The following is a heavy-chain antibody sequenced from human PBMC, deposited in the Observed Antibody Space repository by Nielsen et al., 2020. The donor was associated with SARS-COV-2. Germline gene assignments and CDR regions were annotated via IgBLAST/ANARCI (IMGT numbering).Heavy chain of an antibody. CDR3: ARDLDSGYDYWFDP. Sequence: GEFLQISCAASGFTLDDFGMSWVRQAPGKGPEWVSGINWNGGSTGYADSVKGRFTIPRDNAKNSLYLQMNSLRAEDTALYHCARDLDSGYDYWFDPWGQGTLVTVSS. CDR1: GFTLDDFG. CDR2: INWNGGST. D-gene: IGHD5-12*01. J-gene: IGHJ5*02. V-gene: IGHV3-20*01.